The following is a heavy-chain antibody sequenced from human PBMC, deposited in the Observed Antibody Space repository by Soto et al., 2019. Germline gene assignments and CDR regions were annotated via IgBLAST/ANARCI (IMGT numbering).Heavy chain of an antibody. J-gene: IGHJ5*02. CDR2: INPNSGGT. V-gene: IGHV1-2*04. D-gene: IGHD2-15*01. CDR1: GYTFTGYY. CDR3: ARGVYCSGGSCSSSFGP. Sequence: ASVKVSCKASGYTFTGYYMHWVRQAPGQGLEWMGWINPNSGGTNYGQKFQGWVTMTRDTSISTAYMELSRLRSDDTAVYYCARGVYCSGGSCSSSFGPWGHGTLVTVSS.